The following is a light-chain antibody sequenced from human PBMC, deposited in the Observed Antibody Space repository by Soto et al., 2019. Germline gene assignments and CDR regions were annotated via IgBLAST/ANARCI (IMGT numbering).Light chain of an antibody. CDR1: ETIVTH. CDR3: QQTYRTPLT. Sequence: DIQMTQSPNSLSASLRDRVTITYRASETIVTHLNWYQQRPGKAPKVLIYGASNLQPGVPSRFSGSGSGTDFILTISSLQPEDFASYYCQQTYRTPLTFGAGTKVEIK. CDR2: GAS. V-gene: IGKV1-39*01. J-gene: IGKJ4*01.